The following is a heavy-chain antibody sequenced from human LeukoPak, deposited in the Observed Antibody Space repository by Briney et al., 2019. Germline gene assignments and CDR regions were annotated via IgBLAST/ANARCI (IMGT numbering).Heavy chain of an antibody. Sequence: SGGSLRLSCAASGFTFSSYAMSWVRQAPGKGLEWVSAISGSGGSTYYADSVKGRFTISRDNSKNTLYLQMNSLRAEDTAVYYCAKDRAHYYGSGSYSGNPGYWGQGTLVTVSS. CDR1: GFTFSSYA. CDR3: AKDRAHYYGSGSYSGNPGY. D-gene: IGHD3-10*01. V-gene: IGHV3-23*01. J-gene: IGHJ4*02. CDR2: ISGSGGST.